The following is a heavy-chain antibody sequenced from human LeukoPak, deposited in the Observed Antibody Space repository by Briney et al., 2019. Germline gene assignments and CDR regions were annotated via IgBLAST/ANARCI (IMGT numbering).Heavy chain of an antibody. D-gene: IGHD1-26*01. V-gene: IGHV4-31*03. CDR1: GGSISSGGYY. Sequence: SQTLSLTCTVSGGSISSGGYYWSWIRQHPGKGLEWIGYIYYSGSTYYNPSLKSRVTISVDTSKNQFSLKLSSVTAADTAVYYCARVNSGRSWGDAFDIWGQGTMVTVSS. J-gene: IGHJ3*02. CDR2: IYYSGST. CDR3: ARVNSGRSWGDAFDI.